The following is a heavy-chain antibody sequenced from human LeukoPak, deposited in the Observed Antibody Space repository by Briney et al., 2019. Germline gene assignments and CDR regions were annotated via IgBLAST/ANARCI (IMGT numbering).Heavy chain of an antibody. V-gene: IGHV3-53*01. D-gene: IGHD3-10*01. CDR1: GFSVSTKY. CDR3: ARVGDHFHWYLDL. CDR2: LYSGSDT. Sequence: GGSLRLSCAASGFSVSTKYMNWVRQAPGKGLEWVSILYSGSDTYYANSVNGRFTISRDSSKNILFLQMNDLRAEDTAVYYCARVGDHFHWYLDLWGRGTLVTVSS. J-gene: IGHJ2*01.